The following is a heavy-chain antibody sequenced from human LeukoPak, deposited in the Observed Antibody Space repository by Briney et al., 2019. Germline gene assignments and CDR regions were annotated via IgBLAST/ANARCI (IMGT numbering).Heavy chain of an antibody. J-gene: IGHJ4*02. CDR2: IYYSGST. V-gene: IGHV4-59*01. CDR3: ARAVRYSSGWSFDY. CDR1: GGSISSYY. Sequence: PSETLSLTCTVSGGSISSYYWSWIRQPPGKGLEWIGYIYYSGSTNYNPSLKSRVTISVDTSKNQFSLKLSSVTAADTAVYYCARAVRYSSGWSFDYWGQGTLVTVSS. D-gene: IGHD6-19*01.